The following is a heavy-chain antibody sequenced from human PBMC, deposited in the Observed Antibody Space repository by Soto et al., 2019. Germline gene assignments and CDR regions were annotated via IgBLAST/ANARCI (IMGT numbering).Heavy chain of an antibody. J-gene: IGHJ4*02. D-gene: IGHD3-22*01. V-gene: IGHV4-4*02. CDR2: IYHSGST. CDR1: GGSISSSNW. CDR3: ARDDSSGYSPLDY. Sequence: SETLSLNCAVSGGSISSSNWWGWGRQPPGKGLEWIGEIYHSGSTNYNPSLKSRVTISVDTSKNRFSLKLSSVTAADTAVYYCARDDSSGYSPLDYWGQGTLVTVS.